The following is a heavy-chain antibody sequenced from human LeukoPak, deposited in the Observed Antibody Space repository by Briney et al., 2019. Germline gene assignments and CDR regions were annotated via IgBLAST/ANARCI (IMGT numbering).Heavy chain of an antibody. CDR2: IDRDGSRI. Sequence: PGGSLRLSCAVSGFTFSSYWMHWVRQAPGKGLVWVSRIDRDGSRINYADSVKGRFTISRDNGKNTLFLQMNSLRAEDAAVYYCVRGNVYGGPHYWGQGALVTVSS. J-gene: IGHJ4*02. CDR3: VRGNVYGGPHY. CDR1: GFTFSSYW. D-gene: IGHD4-23*01. V-gene: IGHV3-74*01.